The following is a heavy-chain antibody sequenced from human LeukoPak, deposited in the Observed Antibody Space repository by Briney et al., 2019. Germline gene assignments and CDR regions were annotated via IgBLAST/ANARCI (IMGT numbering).Heavy chain of an antibody. D-gene: IGHD3-10*01. Sequence: PSETLSLTCTVSGGSISSSSYYWGWIRQPPGKGLEWIGSIYYSGSTYYNPSLKSRVTISVDRSKNQFSLKLSSVTAADTAVYYCARDRGDIRGFDYWGQGTLVTVSS. J-gene: IGHJ4*02. CDR3: ARDRGDIRGFDY. V-gene: IGHV4-39*07. CDR2: IYYSGST. CDR1: GGSISSSSYY.